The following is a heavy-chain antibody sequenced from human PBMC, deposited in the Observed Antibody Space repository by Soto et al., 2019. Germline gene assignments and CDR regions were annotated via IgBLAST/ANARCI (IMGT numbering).Heavy chain of an antibody. CDR1: GYTFTSYD. J-gene: IGHJ5*02. D-gene: IGHD2-15*01. CDR2: ISTYNGNT. Sequence: QVQLVQSGAEVKKPGASVKVSCKASGYTFTSYDISWVRQAPGQGLEWMGWISTYNGNTNYAQKLQGRVTMTTDTSTSTAYMELRSLRSDDTALYYCARGFRVAATRWWFDPWGQGTLVTVSS. CDR3: ARGFRVAATRWWFDP. V-gene: IGHV1-18*01.